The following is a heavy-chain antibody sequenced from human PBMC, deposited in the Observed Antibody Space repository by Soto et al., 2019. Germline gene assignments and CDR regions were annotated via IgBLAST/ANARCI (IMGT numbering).Heavy chain of an antibody. J-gene: IGHJ4*02. V-gene: IGHV3-30*03. Sequence: GGSLRLSCAASGFNFGFFGMHWVCQAPGKGLEWVAFISGDGINTQYADSVRGRFTLSRDYSRETMYLQMDSLRDEDTALYYCARGNLSFDFDSWGLGTLVTVSS. CDR1: GFNFGFFG. D-gene: IGHD1-26*01. CDR2: ISGDGINT. CDR3: ARGNLSFDFDS.